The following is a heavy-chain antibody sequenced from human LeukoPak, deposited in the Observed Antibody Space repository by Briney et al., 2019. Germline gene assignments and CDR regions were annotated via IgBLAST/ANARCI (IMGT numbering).Heavy chain of an antibody. V-gene: IGHV1-69*05. CDR1: GGTFSSYA. CDR3: ARGYCSSTSCLGRAFDI. J-gene: IGHJ3*02. Sequence: SVKVSCKASGGTFSSYAISWVRQAPGQGLEWMGGIIPIFGTANYAQKFQGRVTITTDESTSTAYMELNSLRSEDTAVYYCARGYCSSTSCLGRAFDIWGQGTMVTVSS. D-gene: IGHD2-2*01. CDR2: IIPIFGTA.